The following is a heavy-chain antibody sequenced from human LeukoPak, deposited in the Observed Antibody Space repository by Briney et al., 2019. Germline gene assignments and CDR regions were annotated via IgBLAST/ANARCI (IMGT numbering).Heavy chain of an antibody. J-gene: IGHJ4*02. Sequence: KTSETLSLTCTVSGGSISSSSYYWGWIRQPPGKGLEWIGSIYYSGSTYYNPSLKSRVTISVDTSKNQFSLKLSSVTAADTAVYYCARFQDYYDSSGYPDYWGQGTLVTVSS. CDR3: ARFQDYYDSSGYPDY. CDR1: GGSISSSSYY. CDR2: IYYSGST. V-gene: IGHV4-39*01. D-gene: IGHD3-22*01.